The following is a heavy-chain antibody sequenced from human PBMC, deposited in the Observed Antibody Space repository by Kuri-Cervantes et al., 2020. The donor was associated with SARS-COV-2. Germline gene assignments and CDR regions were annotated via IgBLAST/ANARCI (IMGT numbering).Heavy chain of an antibody. V-gene: IGHV1-2*04. CDR2: INPNSGGT. CDR1: GYTFSDYY. D-gene: IGHD3-10*01. Sequence: ASVKVSCKASGYTFSDYYMYWVRQAPGQGLEWMGWINPNSGGTNYAQKFQGWVTMTRDTSSTGYMELSRLRSDDTAVYYYARGMVRGLIQSYYYGMDVWGQGTTVTVSS. CDR3: ARGMVRGLIQSYYYGMDV. J-gene: IGHJ6*02.